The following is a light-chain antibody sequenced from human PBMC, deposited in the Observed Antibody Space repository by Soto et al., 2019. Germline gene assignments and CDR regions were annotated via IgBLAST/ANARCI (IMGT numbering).Light chain of an antibody. V-gene: IGKV3-11*01. CDR3: QQRSNWLRT. CDR1: QSVSSY. Sequence: EIVLTQSPATRSLSRGERSTLSCIASQSVSSYLAWYQQKPGQAPRLLIYDASNRATGIPARFSGSGSGTDFTLTISSLEPEDFAVYYCQQRSNWLRTFGQGTKVDI. J-gene: IGKJ1*01. CDR2: DAS.